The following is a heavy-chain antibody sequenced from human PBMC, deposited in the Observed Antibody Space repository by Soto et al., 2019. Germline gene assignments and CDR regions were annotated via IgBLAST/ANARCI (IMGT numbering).Heavy chain of an antibody. Sequence: GGSLRLSCAASGFTFSSYGMHWVRQAPGKGLEWVAVISYEGSNKYYADSVKGRFTISRDNSKNTLYLQMNSLRAEDTAVYYCAKVGATGTTFGAFDIWGQGTMVTVSS. CDR3: AKVGATGTTFGAFDI. D-gene: IGHD1-1*01. CDR1: GFTFSSYG. V-gene: IGHV3-30*18. CDR2: ISYEGSNK. J-gene: IGHJ3*02.